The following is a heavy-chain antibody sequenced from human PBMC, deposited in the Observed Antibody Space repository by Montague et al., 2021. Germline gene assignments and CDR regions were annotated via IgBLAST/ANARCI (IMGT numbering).Heavy chain of an antibody. V-gene: IGHV3-7*05. J-gene: IGHJ4*02. CDR2: IKKDGTEK. CDR1: GFTFSSYW. Sequence: SLRLSCAASGFTFSSYWMIWVRQAPGKGLEWVASIKKDGTEKYYVDSVMGRFTISRDNAKTSLYLQMNALRAEDTAVYFCSRAWVRSGFDSWGQGTLVTVSS. D-gene: IGHD4-17*01. CDR3: SRAWVRSGFDS.